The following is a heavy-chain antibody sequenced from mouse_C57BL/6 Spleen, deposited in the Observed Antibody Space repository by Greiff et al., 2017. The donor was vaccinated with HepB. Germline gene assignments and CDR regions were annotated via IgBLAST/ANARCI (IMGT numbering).Heavy chain of an antibody. V-gene: IGHV1-64*01. Sequence: QVQLKQPGAELVKPGASVKLSCKASGYTFTSYWMHWVKQRPGQGLEWIGMIHPNSGSTNYNEKFKSKATLTVDKPSSTAYMQLSSLTSEDSAVYYCARGIYDGYRFAYWGQGTLVTVSA. CDR1: GYTFTSYW. CDR3: ARGIYDGYRFAY. J-gene: IGHJ3*01. D-gene: IGHD2-3*01. CDR2: IHPNSGST.